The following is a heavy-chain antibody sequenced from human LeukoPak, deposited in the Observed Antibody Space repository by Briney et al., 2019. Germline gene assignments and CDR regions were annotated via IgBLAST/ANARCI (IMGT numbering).Heavy chain of an antibody. V-gene: IGHV1-2*02. J-gene: IGHJ3*02. CDR3: ARLIYCSSTSCPQKVAFDI. CDR2: INPNSGGT. D-gene: IGHD2-2*01. Sequence: EASVKVSCKASGYTFTGYYMQWVRQAPGQGLEWMGWINPNSGGTNYAQKFQGRVTMTRDTSISTAYMELSRLRSDDTAVYYCARLIYCSSTSCPQKVAFDIWGQGTMVTVSS. CDR1: GYTFTGYY.